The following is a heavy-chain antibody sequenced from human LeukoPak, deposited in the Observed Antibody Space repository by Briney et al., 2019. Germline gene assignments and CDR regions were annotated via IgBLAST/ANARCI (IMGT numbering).Heavy chain of an antibody. CDR3: AVLVISDYYNDMDV. J-gene: IGHJ6*02. V-gene: IGHV1-8*01. CDR1: GYTFTSYD. Sequence: GASVKVSCKASGYTFTSYDINWVRQATGQGLEWMGWMNPNSGNTGYAQKFQGRVTMTRNTSISTAYMELSSLRSEDTAVYYCAVLVISDYYNDMDVWGQGTTVTVSS. CDR2: MNPNSGNT. D-gene: IGHD3-22*01.